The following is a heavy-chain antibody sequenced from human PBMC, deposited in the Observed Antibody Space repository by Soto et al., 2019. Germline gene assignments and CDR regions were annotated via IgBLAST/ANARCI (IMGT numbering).Heavy chain of an antibody. V-gene: IGHV4-31*03. D-gene: IGHD3-22*01. CDR3: ARARQYYDCELDP. CDR1: GDSINRGAYY. J-gene: IGHJ5*02. CDR2: ISNSGRT. Sequence: PSETLSLTCTVSGDSINRGAYYWTWIRQHPGKGLEWIGYISNSGRTYHNPSLKSRLTISLDTSENQFSLKLTSVTAADTAMYYFARARQYYDCELDPWGQGTLVTVSS.